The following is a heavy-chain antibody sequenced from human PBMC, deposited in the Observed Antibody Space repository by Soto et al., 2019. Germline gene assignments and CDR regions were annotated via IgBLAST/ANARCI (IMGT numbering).Heavy chain of an antibody. CDR1: GGSISRGGYY. CDR2: IYYSGST. CDR3: VCYDFWSVKHYDYHGMDV. Sequence: QVQLQESGPGLVKPSQTLSLTCTVSGGSISRGGYYWSWIRQHPGKGLECIGYIYYSGSTYYNPSLKSRVPKSVDTSKNQFSLKLSYVTAADTAVYYCVCYDFWSVKHYDYHGMDVWGQGTTVTVSS. V-gene: IGHV4-31*03. J-gene: IGHJ6*02. D-gene: IGHD3-3*01.